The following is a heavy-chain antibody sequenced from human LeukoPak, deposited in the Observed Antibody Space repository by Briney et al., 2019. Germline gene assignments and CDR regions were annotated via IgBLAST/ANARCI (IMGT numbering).Heavy chain of an antibody. Sequence: SETLSLTCSVYGGSFSGYYWTWIRQPPGKGLEWLGEIDHSESANHSPSLKSRLTMSVDTSKRQFSLRLNSVTAADTATYYCARRYSSGFYYFDYWGQGALVTVSS. J-gene: IGHJ4*02. CDR2: IDHSESA. D-gene: IGHD6-19*01. V-gene: IGHV4-34*01. CDR3: ARRYSSGFYYFDY. CDR1: GGSFSGYY.